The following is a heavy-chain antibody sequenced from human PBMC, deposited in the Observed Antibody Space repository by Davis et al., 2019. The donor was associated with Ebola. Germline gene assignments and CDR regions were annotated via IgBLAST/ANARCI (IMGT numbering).Heavy chain of an antibody. CDR2: IKQDGSEK. D-gene: IGHD6-6*01. V-gene: IGHV3-7*03. CDR1: GFTFDDYA. J-gene: IGHJ6*02. CDR3: ARDQGSSSPGDYYGMDV. Sequence: PGGSLRLSCAVPGFTFDDYAMHWVRQAPGKGLEWVANIKQDGSEKYYVDSVKGRFTISRDNAKNSLYLQMNSLRAEDTAVYYCARDQGSSSPGDYYGMDVWGQGTTVTVSS.